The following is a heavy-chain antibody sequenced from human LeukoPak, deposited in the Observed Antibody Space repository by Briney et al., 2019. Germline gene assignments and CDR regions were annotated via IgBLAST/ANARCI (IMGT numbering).Heavy chain of an antibody. V-gene: IGHV4-4*07. D-gene: IGHD2-2*01. J-gene: IGHJ5*02. CDR2: IYTSGST. CDR1: GGSISSYY. CDR3: AREQDYQLLYP. Sequence: PSETLSLTCTVSGGSISSYYWSWIRQPAGKGLEWIGRIYTSGSTNYNPSLKSRVTMSLDTSTNQFSLKVRFATAADTAVYYCAREQDYQLLYPWGQGTLVTVSS.